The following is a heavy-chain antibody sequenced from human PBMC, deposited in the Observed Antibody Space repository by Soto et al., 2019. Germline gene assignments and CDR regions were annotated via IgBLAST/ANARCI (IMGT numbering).Heavy chain of an antibody. CDR2: ISAYNGNT. J-gene: IGHJ4*02. CDR1: GYTFTSYG. D-gene: IGHD2-2*02. V-gene: IGHV1-18*04. CDR3: AARYCSSTSCYSAFDY. Sequence: ASVKVSCKASGYTFTSYGISWVRQAPGQGLEWMGWISAYNGNTNYAQKLQGRVTMTTDTSTSTAYMELRSLRSDDTAVYYCAARYCSSTSCYSAFDYWGQGTLVTVSS.